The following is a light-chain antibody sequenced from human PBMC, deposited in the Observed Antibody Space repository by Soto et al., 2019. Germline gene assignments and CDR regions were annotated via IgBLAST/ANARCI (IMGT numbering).Light chain of an antibody. J-gene: IGKJ5*01. CDR3: HHYSSWPIT. CDR1: QTVRNNY. Sequence: EFVLTQSPGTLSLSPGERATLSCRASQTVRNNYLAWYQQKPGQAPRLLIYDASSRATGIPDRFSGGGSGTEFTLTISSLQSEDFAVYYCHHYSSWPITFGQGTRLEI. V-gene: IGKV3-20*01. CDR2: DAS.